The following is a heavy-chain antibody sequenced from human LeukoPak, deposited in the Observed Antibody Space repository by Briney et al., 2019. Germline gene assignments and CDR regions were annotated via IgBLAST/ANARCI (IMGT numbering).Heavy chain of an antibody. J-gene: IGHJ4*02. CDR3: ARGFSGYYGSGSYYYYFDY. CDR1: GFTFSSYG. Sequence: GESLRLSCAASGFTFSSYGMSWVRQAPGKGLEWLSHITSGGTIYYADSVKGRFTISRDNAKSSLYLRMNILRAEDTAVYYCARGFSGYYGSGSYYYYFDYWGQGTLVTVSS. V-gene: IGHV3-48*01. D-gene: IGHD3-10*01. CDR2: ITSGGTI.